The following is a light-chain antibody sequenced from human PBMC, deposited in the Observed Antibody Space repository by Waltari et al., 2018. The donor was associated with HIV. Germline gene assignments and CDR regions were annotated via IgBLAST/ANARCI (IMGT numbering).Light chain of an antibody. J-gene: IGKJ4*01. Sequence: DIVLTQSPVTLSLSLGEIATLSCRASQRVETFLAWYQQRPGQAPRLLIYDASRRASGIPARFSGTGSGTDYTLTISSVEPEDFAVYYCQQRADWPLTFGGGTRVDIK. CDR1: QRVETF. CDR3: QQRADWPLT. CDR2: DAS. V-gene: IGKV3-11*01.